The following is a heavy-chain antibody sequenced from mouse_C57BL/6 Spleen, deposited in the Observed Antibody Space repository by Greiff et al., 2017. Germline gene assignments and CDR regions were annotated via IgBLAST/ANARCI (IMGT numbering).Heavy chain of an antibody. V-gene: IGHV1-26*01. CDR1: GYTFTDYY. D-gene: IGHD1-1*01. CDR3: ARDYGSSYEFAY. J-gene: IGHJ3*01. CDR2: INPNNGGT. Sequence: EVKLQQSGPELVKPGASVKISCKASGYTFTDYYMNWVKQSHGKSLEWIGDINPNNGGTSYNQKFKGKATLTVDKSSSTAYMELRSLTSEDSAVYYCARDYGSSYEFAYWGQGTLVTVSA.